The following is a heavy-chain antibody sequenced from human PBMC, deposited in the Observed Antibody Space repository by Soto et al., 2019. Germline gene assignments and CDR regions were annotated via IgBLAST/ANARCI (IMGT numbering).Heavy chain of an antibody. Sequence: SETLSLTCTVSGGSISNPDYFWGWIRQPPGKGLEWIGSVYYTGSTYYSPSLKSRVTISVDTSKNQFSLKLSSVTAADTAVYYCAALGYSYVDYWGQGTLVTVSS. D-gene: IGHD5-18*01. CDR3: AALGYSYVDY. CDR2: VYYTGST. CDR1: GGSISNPDYF. J-gene: IGHJ4*02. V-gene: IGHV4-39*07.